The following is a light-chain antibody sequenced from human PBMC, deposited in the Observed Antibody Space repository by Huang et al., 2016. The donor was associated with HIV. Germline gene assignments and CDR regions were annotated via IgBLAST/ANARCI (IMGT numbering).Light chain of an antibody. Sequence: EIVLTQSPASLSVFLVDTVTLSCRASQNVKNNLGWYQQKPGQAPKLLIYDASTRPAGIPDRFSAGGSGTDFTLTINSLETEDFAIYFCQQRADRVTFGGGTRIE. V-gene: IGKV3-11*01. CDR2: DAS. CDR1: QNVKNN. J-gene: IGKJ4*01. CDR3: QQRADRVT.